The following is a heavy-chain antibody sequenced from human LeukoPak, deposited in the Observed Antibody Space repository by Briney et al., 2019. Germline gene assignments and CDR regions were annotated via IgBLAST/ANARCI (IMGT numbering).Heavy chain of an antibody. CDR2: IYYSGST. D-gene: IGHD3-3*01. CDR1: GGSISSYY. Sequence: KTSETLSLTCTVSGGSISSYYWSWIRQPPGKGLEWIGYIYYSGSTNYNPSLKSRVTISVDTSKNQFSLKLSSVTAADTAVYYCARDGLYDFWSGYPYYYYMDVWGKGTTVTVSS. CDR3: ARDGLYDFWSGYPYYYYMDV. J-gene: IGHJ6*03. V-gene: IGHV4-59*01.